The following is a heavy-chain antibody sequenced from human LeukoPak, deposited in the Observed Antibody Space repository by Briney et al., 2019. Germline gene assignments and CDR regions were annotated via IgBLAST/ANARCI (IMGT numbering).Heavy chain of an antibody. Sequence: SVKVSCKASGGTFSSYAISWVRQAPGQGLEWMGGIIAIFGTANYAQKFQGRVTITADKSTSTAYMELRSLRSEDTAVYYCARDRSHKSYDILTGYFDYWGQGTLVTVSS. CDR1: GGTFSSYA. V-gene: IGHV1-69*06. J-gene: IGHJ4*02. D-gene: IGHD3-9*01. CDR3: ARDRSHKSYDILTGYFDY. CDR2: IIAIFGTA.